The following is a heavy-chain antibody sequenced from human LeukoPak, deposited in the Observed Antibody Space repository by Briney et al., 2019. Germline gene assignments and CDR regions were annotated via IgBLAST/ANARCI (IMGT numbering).Heavy chain of an antibody. J-gene: IGHJ3*02. Sequence: ASVKVSCKASGYTFTSYGISWVRQAPGQGLEWMGWISAYNGNTNYAQKLQGRVTMTTDTSTSTAYMELRSLRSDDTAVYYCARIRGYYDILTGSNDALDIWGQGTMVTVSS. D-gene: IGHD3-9*01. CDR1: GYTFTSYG. CDR3: ARIRGYYDILTGSNDALDI. V-gene: IGHV1-18*01. CDR2: ISAYNGNT.